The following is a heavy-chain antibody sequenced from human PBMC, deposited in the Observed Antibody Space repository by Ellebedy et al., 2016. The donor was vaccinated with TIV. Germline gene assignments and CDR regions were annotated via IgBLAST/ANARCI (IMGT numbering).Heavy chain of an antibody. D-gene: IGHD2-21*02. CDR3: ARDGACGGDCYGDNY. J-gene: IGHJ4*02. Sequence: AASVKVSCKASGYTFTGYYMHWVRQAPGQGLEGMGWINPNSCGTNYAQKCQGRVTMTRDTSISTAYMELSRLRSDDTAVYYCARDGACGGDCYGDNYWGQGSLVTVSS. CDR2: INPNSCGT. V-gene: IGHV1-2*02. CDR1: GYTFTGYY.